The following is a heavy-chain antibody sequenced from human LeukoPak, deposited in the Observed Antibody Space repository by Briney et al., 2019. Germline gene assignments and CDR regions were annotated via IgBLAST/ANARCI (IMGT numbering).Heavy chain of an antibody. V-gene: IGHV5-51*01. D-gene: IGHD2-21*02. Sequence: PGESLKISCKGSGYTFTSYWIAWARQMPGKGLDWIGIIYPGDYDTRYSPSFQGHVTISADKSISTAYLQWSSLKASDSAMYYCARSLKNCGGDCSLGYWGQGTLVTVSS. J-gene: IGHJ4*02. CDR2: IYPGDYDT. CDR1: GYTFTSYW. CDR3: ARSLKNCGGDCSLGY.